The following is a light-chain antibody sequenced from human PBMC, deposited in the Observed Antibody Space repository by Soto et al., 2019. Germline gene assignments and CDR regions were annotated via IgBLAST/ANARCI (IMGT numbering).Light chain of an antibody. CDR2: EVS. CDR3: SSYSISTAYL. V-gene: IGLV2-14*01. CDR1: SSDVGGYDY. Sequence: QSALTQPASVPGSPGQSITISCTGTSSDVGGYDYVSWYQLHPGKAPKLMIFEVSNRPSGVSYRFSGSKSGNTSSLTFSGLQAEEEADYFCSSYSISTAYLFGTGTKVTV. J-gene: IGLJ1*01.